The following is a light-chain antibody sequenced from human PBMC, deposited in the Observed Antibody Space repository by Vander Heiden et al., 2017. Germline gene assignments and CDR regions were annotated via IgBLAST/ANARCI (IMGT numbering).Light chain of an antibody. CDR1: QDISNY. V-gene: IGKV1-33*01. CDR3: QQYDIVPLT. Sequence: QVTQSPSSLSLSVGERVTITCQTRQDISNYLTWYQQKPGKAPQLLIYDASNLEPGVPSRFSGSGSGSDFTLTISNLQREDIATYYCQQYDIVPLTFGGGTTVDIK. CDR2: DAS. J-gene: IGKJ4*01.